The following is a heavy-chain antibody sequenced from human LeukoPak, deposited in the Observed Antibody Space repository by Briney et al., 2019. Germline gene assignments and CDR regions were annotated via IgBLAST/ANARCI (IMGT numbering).Heavy chain of an antibody. CDR2: IYTSGST. CDR1: GGSISDY. CDR3: ARVDVFGVVSSDYYYYYMDV. Sequence: SETLSLTCSVSGGSISDYWSWIRQPAGKGLEWIGRIYTSGSTNYNPSLKSRVTMSVDTSKNQFSLKLSYVTAADTAVYYCARVDVFGVVSSDYYYYYMDVWGKGTTVTVSS. J-gene: IGHJ6*03. V-gene: IGHV4-4*07. D-gene: IGHD3-3*01.